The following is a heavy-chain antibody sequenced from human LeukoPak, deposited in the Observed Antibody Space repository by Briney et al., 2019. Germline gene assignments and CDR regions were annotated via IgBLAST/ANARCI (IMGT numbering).Heavy chain of an antibody. Sequence: PGGSLRLSCAASGFTFSTYGMHWVRQAPGKGLEWVAFMSYDGSNQNHVDSVKGRFTISRDNSKNTLYLRMNSLRAEDTAVYYCAKDREASWATDYWGQGTLVTVSS. V-gene: IGHV3-30*18. CDR2: MSYDGSNQ. D-gene: IGHD7-27*01. CDR1: GFTFSTYG. J-gene: IGHJ4*02. CDR3: AKDREASWATDY.